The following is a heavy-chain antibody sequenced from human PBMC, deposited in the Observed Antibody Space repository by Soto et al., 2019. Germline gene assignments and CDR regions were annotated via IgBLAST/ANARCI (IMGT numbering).Heavy chain of an antibody. J-gene: IGHJ6*02. D-gene: IGHD3-3*01. Sequence: PGGSLRLSCAASGFTFSSYGMHWVRQAPGKGLEWVAVISYDGSNKYYADSVKGRFTISRDNSKNTLYLQMNSLGAEDTAVYYCAKDLTIFGVVRVGEYGMDVWGQGTTVTVSS. V-gene: IGHV3-30*18. CDR3: AKDLTIFGVVRVGEYGMDV. CDR2: ISYDGSNK. CDR1: GFTFSSYG.